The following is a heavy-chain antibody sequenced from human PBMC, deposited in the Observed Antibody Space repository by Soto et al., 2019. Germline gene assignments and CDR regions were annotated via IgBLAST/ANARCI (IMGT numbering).Heavy chain of an antibody. V-gene: IGHV3-21*01. CDR1: GFTFSSYS. CDR3: ARDRRDGYNFDY. Sequence: EVQLVESGGGLVKPGGSLRLSCAASGFTFSSYSMNWVRQDPGKGLEWVSSISSSGSYIYYADSVKGRFTISRDNAKNSLYLQMNSLRAEDTAVYYCARDRRDGYNFDYWGQGTLVTVSS. J-gene: IGHJ4*02. CDR2: ISSSGSYI. D-gene: IGHD5-12*01.